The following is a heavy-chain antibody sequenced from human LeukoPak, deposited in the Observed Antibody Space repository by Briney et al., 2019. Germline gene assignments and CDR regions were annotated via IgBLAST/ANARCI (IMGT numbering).Heavy chain of an antibody. J-gene: IGHJ4*02. CDR1: GFTFDDYA. V-gene: IGHV3-9*01. Sequence: GGSLRLSCAASGFTFDDYAMHWVRQAPGKGLEWVSGISWNSGSIGYADSVKGRFTISRDNAKNSLYLQMNSLRAEDTVLYYCAKGYSSSPRDLDYWGQGTLVTVSS. D-gene: IGHD6-13*01. CDR2: ISWNSGSI. CDR3: AKGYSSSPRDLDY.